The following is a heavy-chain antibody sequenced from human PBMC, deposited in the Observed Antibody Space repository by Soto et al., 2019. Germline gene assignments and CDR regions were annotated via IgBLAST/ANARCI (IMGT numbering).Heavy chain of an antibody. J-gene: IGHJ4*02. Sequence: QVQLQQSGPGLVKPSQTLSLTCAISGDSVSSNSAAWNWIRQSPSRGLEWLGRTYYRSKWYNDYAVSVKSRITINPDTSKNQFSLQLNSVTPEDTAVYYCARGSMMGTGYSSGWPFDYWGQGTLVTVSS. V-gene: IGHV6-1*01. CDR1: GDSVSSNSAA. CDR2: TYYRSKWYN. D-gene: IGHD6-19*01. CDR3: ARGSMMGTGYSSGWPFDY.